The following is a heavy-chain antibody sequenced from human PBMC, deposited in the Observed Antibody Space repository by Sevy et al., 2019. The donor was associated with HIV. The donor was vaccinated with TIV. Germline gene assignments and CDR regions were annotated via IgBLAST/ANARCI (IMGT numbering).Heavy chain of an antibody. D-gene: IGHD2-21*01. CDR1: GFTFSSYW. V-gene: IGHV3-74*01. CDR3: AKTSLGLWRGWFDP. CDR2: INGDGSST. Sequence: GGCLRLSCAASGFTFSSYWMHWVRQAPGKGLVWVSRINGDGSSTTYADSVKGRFTISGDNAKNTLYLQMNSLRAEDTAVYYCAKTSLGLWRGWFDPWGQGTLVTVSS. J-gene: IGHJ5*02.